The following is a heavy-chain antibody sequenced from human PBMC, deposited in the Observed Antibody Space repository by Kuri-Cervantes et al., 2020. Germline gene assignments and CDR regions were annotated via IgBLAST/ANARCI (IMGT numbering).Heavy chain of an antibody. V-gene: IGHV1-69*05. Sequence: SVKVSCKASGGTFSSYAISWVRQAPGQGLEWMGGIIPIFGTANYAQKFQGRVTITTDESTSTAYMELSSLRSEDTAVYYCARGYSNYAPDAFDIWGQGTMVTVSS. CDR3: ARGYSNYAPDAFDI. CDR1: GGTFSSYA. CDR2: IIPIFGTA. D-gene: IGHD4-11*01. J-gene: IGHJ3*02.